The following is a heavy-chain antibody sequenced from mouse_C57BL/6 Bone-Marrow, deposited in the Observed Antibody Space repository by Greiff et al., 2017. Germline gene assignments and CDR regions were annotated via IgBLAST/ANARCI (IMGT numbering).Heavy chain of an antibody. CDR3: ARSHYYGSSHWYFDV. Sequence: VQLKESGAELVKPGASVKLSCTASGFNIKDYYMHWVKQRTEQGLEWIGRIDPEDGETKYAPKFQGQATITADKSSNTTYLQLSSLTSEDTAVYYCARSHYYGSSHWYFDVWGTGTTVTVSS. J-gene: IGHJ1*03. V-gene: IGHV14-2*01. CDR2: IDPEDGET. CDR1: GFNIKDYY. D-gene: IGHD1-1*01.